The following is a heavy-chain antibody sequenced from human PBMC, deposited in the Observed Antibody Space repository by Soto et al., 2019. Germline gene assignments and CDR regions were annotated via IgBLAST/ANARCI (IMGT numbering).Heavy chain of an antibody. D-gene: IGHD6-25*01. CDR2: IYHSGST. J-gene: IGHJ5*02. Sequence: PSETLSLTCAVSGGSISSGGYSWSWIRQPPGKGLEWIGYIYHSGSTYYNPSLKSRVTISVDRSKNQFSLKLSSVTAADTAVYYCARSFTATFGNWFDPWGQGTLVTVSS. CDR3: ARSFTATFGNWFDP. CDR1: GGSISSGGYS. V-gene: IGHV4-30-2*01.